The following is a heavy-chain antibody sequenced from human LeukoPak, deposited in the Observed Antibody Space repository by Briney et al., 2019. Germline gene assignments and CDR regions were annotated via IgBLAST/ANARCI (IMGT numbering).Heavy chain of an antibody. J-gene: IGHJ4*02. CDR2: ISGSGGTT. D-gene: IGHD3-22*01. Sequence: GGSLRLSCEASGFTFDDYGMSWVRHAAGKGLEWVSGISGSGGTTYYADSVKGRFTISRDNSKNSLSLQVSSLRAEDTAVYYCAKTNGYYSDWGQGTLVTVSS. CDR3: AKTNGYYSD. V-gene: IGHV3-23*01. CDR1: GFTFDDYG.